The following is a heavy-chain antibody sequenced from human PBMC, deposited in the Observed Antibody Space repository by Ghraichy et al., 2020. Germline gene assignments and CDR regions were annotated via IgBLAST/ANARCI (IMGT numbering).Heavy chain of an antibody. CDR1: GGSISSYY. D-gene: IGHD2-15*01. Sequence: SQTLSLTCTVSGGSISSYYWSWIRQPPGKGLEWIGYIYYSGSTNYNPSLKSRVTISVDTSKNQFSLKLSSVTAADTAVYYCAGLYCSGGSCYFDYWGQGTLVTVSP. J-gene: IGHJ4*02. CDR3: AGLYCSGGSCYFDY. CDR2: IYYSGST. V-gene: IGHV4-59*01.